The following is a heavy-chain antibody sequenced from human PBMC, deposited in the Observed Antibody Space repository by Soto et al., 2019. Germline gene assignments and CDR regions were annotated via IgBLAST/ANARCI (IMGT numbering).Heavy chain of an antibody. V-gene: IGHV3-48*01. J-gene: IGHJ4*02. Sequence: EAQLVESGGGLVQPGGSLRLSCAASGFTFSSYSMNWVRQAPGKGLEWVSYISGSSSTIYYADSVKGRFTISRDNAKNSLYLQMNSLGAEATAVYDCAGGAGYFWGGYQDYWGQGPLVTVSS. CDR3: AGGAGYFWGGYQDY. D-gene: IGHD3-3*01. CDR1: GFTFSSYS. CDR2: ISGSSSTI.